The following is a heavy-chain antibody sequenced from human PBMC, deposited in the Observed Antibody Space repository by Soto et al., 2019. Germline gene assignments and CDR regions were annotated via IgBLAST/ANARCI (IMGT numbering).Heavy chain of an antibody. CDR3: AKDLFDGPDAFDI. D-gene: IGHD2-21*01. CDR1: GCTFSSYA. J-gene: IGHJ3*02. V-gene: IGHV3-23*01. Sequence: GGSLRLSCAASGCTFSSYAMSWVRQAPGKGLEWVSAISGSGGSTYYADSVKGRFTISRDNSKNTLYLQMNSLRAEDTAVYYCAKDLFDGPDAFDIWGQGTMVTVSS. CDR2: ISGSGGST.